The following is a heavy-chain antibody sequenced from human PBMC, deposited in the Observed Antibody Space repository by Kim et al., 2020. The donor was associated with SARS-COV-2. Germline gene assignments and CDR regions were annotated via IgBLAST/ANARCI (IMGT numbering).Heavy chain of an antibody. J-gene: IGHJ6*02. D-gene: IGHD6-6*01. V-gene: IGHV1-2*06. Sequence: ASVKVSCKASGYTFTGYYMHWVRQAPGQGLEWMGRINPNSGGTNYAQKFQGRVTMTRDTSISTAYMELSRLRSDDTAVYYCASIAARDYYYYGMDVWGQGTTVTVSS. CDR3: ASIAARDYYYYGMDV. CDR2: INPNSGGT. CDR1: GYTFTGYY.